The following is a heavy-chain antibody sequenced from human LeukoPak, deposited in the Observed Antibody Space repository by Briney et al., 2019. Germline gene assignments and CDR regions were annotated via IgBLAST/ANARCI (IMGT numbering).Heavy chain of an antibody. CDR1: GYTFTSYA. D-gene: IGHD6-19*01. V-gene: IGHV7-4-1*02. Sequence: ASVKVSCKASGYTFTSYAINWMRQAPGQGLEWMGWITTSTGNPTYAQGFTGRFVFSSDTSVSTAYLQISSLRAEDTAVYYCARDPYAPPSSDLQRFDSWGQGTLVTVSS. J-gene: IGHJ5*01. CDR2: ITTSTGNP. CDR3: ARDPYAPPSSDLQRFDS.